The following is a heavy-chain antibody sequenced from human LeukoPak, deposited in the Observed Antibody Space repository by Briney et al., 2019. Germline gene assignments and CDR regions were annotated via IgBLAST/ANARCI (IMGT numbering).Heavy chain of an antibody. Sequence: SETLSLTCTVSGGSISDTIYWGWIRQPPGKGLEWIGYIFSTGDTYYNSSLQSRITISVDTSKNQFSLKLSSVTAADTAVYYCARQKLRYGSGGLDYWGQGTLVTVSS. J-gene: IGHJ4*02. V-gene: IGHV4-39*01. CDR3: ARQKLRYGSGGLDY. CDR1: GGSISDTIY. CDR2: IFSTGDT. D-gene: IGHD3-10*01.